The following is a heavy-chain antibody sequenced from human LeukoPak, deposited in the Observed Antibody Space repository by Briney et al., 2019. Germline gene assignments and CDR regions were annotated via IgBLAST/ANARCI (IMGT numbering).Heavy chain of an antibody. CDR2: IYYSGST. V-gene: IGHV4-39*01. Sequence: SETLSLTCTVSGGSISSSSYYWGWIRQPPGKGLEWIGSIYYSGSTYYNPSLKSRVTISVDTSKNQFSLKLSSVTAADTAVYYCVNYYYYGMDVCGQGTTVTVSS. J-gene: IGHJ6*02. CDR3: VNYYYYGMDV. CDR1: GGSISSSSYY.